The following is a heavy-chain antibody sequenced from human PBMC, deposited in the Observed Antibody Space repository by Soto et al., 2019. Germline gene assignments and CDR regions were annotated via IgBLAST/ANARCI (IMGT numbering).Heavy chain of an antibody. CDR3: AKTIGGAVAGDAFDI. Sequence: GGSLRLSCAASGFTFSSYAMSWVRQAPGKGLEWVSAISGSGGSTYYADSVKGRFTISRDNSKNTLCLQMNSLRAEDTAVYYCAKTIGGAVAGDAFDIWGQGTMVTVSS. J-gene: IGHJ3*02. CDR1: GFTFSSYA. D-gene: IGHD6-19*01. CDR2: ISGSGGST. V-gene: IGHV3-23*01.